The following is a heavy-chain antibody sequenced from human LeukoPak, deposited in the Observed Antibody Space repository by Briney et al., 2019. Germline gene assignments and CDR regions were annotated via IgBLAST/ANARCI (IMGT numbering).Heavy chain of an antibody. CDR1: GGSIGSSTYY. CDR3: ARRVEDYYDSSGYYSDAFDI. J-gene: IGHJ3*02. D-gene: IGHD3-22*01. CDR2: IYYTGNT. Sequence: KPSETLSLTCTVSGGSIGSSTYYWGWIRQPPGKGPERIGSIYYTGNTYYNPSLKSRVTIYVATSQNQFSLKLSSVTAADTAVYYCARRVEDYYDSSGYYSDAFDIWGQGTMVTVSS. V-gene: IGHV4-39*01.